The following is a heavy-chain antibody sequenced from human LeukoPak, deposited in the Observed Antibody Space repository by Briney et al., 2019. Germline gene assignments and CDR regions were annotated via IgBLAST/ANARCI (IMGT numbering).Heavy chain of an antibody. D-gene: IGHD3-22*01. CDR2: INHSGST. Sequence: PSETLSLTCAVYGGSFSGYYWSWIRQPPGKGLEWIGEINHSGSTNYNPSLKSRVTISVDTSKNQFSLKLSSVTAADTAVYYCARHRKTYYYDSRGYNVGYFDYWGQGTLVTVSS. CDR3: ARHRKTYYYDSRGYNVGYFDY. V-gene: IGHV4-34*01. J-gene: IGHJ4*02. CDR1: GGSFSGYY.